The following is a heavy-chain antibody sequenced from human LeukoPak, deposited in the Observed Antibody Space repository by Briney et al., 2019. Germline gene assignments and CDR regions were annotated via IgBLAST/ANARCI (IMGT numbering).Heavy chain of an antibody. Sequence: ASVKVSCKASGYTFTGYYMHWVRQAPGQGLEWMGWIKASSGDTQSAQKFQGRVTLTRDTSISTAYMEVSSLTSDDTAVYYCAAEGVKSASDIWGQGTMVTVSS. CDR2: IKASSGDT. CDR3: AAEGVKSASDI. CDR1: GYTFTGYY. J-gene: IGHJ3*02. V-gene: IGHV1-2*02. D-gene: IGHD3-10*01.